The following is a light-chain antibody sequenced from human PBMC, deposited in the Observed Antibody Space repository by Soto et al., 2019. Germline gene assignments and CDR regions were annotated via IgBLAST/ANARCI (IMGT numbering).Light chain of an antibody. CDR1: QSVSSN. CDR2: GAS. CDR3: QQYGSSLWT. Sequence: IALTQSPATLSVSKGERATLSCRASQSVSSNLAWYQQKPGQAPRLLIYGASSRATGIPDRFSGSGSGTDFTLTISRLEPEDFAVYYCQQYGSSLWTFGQGSNVDIK. V-gene: IGKV3-20*01. J-gene: IGKJ1*01.